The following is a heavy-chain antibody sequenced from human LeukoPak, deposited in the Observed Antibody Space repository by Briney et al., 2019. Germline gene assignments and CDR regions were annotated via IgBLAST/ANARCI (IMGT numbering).Heavy chain of an antibody. CDR2: IYYSGST. CDR1: GGSISSGGYY. J-gene: IGHJ3*02. D-gene: IGHD2-8*01. CDR3: ARHVRYCTNGVCYTDAFDI. V-gene: IGHV4-61*08. Sequence: SQTLSLTCTVSGGSISSGGYYWSWLRQPPGKGLEWIGYIYYSGSTNYNPSLKSRVTISVDTSKNQFSLKLSSVTAADTAVYYCARHVRYCTNGVCYTDAFDIWGQGTMVTVSS.